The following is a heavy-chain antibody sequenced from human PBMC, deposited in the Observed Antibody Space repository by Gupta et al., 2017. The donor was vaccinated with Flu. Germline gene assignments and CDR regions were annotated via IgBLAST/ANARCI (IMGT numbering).Heavy chain of an antibody. V-gene: IGHV3-21*06. J-gene: IGHJ4*02. D-gene: IGHD2-21*01. Sequence: APGKGLEWVSSISSSSGHIYYADSVKGRFTISRDNAHNSVFLQMDSLRAEDTAIYYCVRDHSTTWHKGNYFDYWGLGTLVTVSS. CDR2: ISSSSGHI. CDR3: VRDHSTTWHKGNYFDY.